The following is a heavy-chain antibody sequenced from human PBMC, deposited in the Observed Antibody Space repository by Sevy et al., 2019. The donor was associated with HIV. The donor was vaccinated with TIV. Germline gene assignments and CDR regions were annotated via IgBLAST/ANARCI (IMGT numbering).Heavy chain of an antibody. V-gene: IGHV3-49*03. CDR1: GFTFGDYA. D-gene: IGHD3-16*01. CDR2: IRSKAYGWTT. J-gene: IGHJ4*02. CDR3: TRDLNSSYVWGSYSVY. Sequence: GGSLRLSCTASGFTFGDYAMSWFRQAPGKGLEWVGFIRSKAYGWTTEYAASVKGRFTISRDDSKSIAYLQMNSLKTEDTAVYYCTRDLNSSYVWGSYSVYWGQGTLVTVSS.